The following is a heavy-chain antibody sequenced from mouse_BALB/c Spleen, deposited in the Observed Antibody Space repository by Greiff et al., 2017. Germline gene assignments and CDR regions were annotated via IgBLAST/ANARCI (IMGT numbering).Heavy chain of an antibody. V-gene: IGHV14-3*02. J-gene: IGHJ3*01. CDR3: ARAGLYYDYDWFAY. CDR2: IDPANGNT. D-gene: IGHD2-4*01. Sequence: VQLQQSGAELVKPGASVKLSCTASGFNIKDTYMHWVKQRPEQGLEWIGRIDPANGNTKYDPKFQGKATITADTSSNTAYLQLSSLTSEDTAVYSCARAGLYYDYDWFAYWGQGTLVTVSA. CDR1: GFNIKDTY.